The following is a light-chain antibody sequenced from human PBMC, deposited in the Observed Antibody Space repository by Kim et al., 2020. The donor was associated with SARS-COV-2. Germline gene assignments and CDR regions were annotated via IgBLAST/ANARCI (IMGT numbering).Light chain of an antibody. CDR1: QTVSRNH. J-gene: IGKJ1*01. V-gene: IGKV3-20*01. Sequence: EIVLTQSPGTLSLSPGERASLSCRASQTVSRNHLAWYQQKPGQAPRLLIYGASSRATGIPDRFSGSGSGTDFTLTITRLEPEDFAVYYCQQYDHSRTFGQGTKVDIK. CDR3: QQYDHSRT. CDR2: GAS.